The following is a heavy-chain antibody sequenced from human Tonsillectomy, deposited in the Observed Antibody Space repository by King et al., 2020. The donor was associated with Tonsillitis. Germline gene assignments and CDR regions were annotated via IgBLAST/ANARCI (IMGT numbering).Heavy chain of an antibody. V-gene: IGHV3-49*04. CDR3: TSSYYASRVTGWYFDL. Sequence: VQLVESGGGLERPGQSLRLSCTASGFSFVDYALTWVRLAPGKGLEWVGFIRSKRYGGTTEYAASVKGRFTISRDDSNSIAYLQVYSLKTEYTAVYYCTSSYYASRVTGWYFDLWGRGPLVTVSS. CDR1: GFSFVDYA. J-gene: IGHJ2*01. D-gene: IGHD3-22*01. CDR2: IRSKRYGGTT.